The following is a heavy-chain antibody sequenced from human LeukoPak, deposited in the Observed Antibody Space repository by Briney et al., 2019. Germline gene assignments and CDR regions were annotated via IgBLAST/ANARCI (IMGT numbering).Heavy chain of an antibody. J-gene: IGHJ4*02. CDR1: GFTFDDYA. CDR3: AKAGYYYDSSGYSLDY. Sequence: GGSLRLSCAASGFTFDDYAVHWVRQAPGKGLEWVSLISGDGGSTYYADSVKGRFTISRDNSKNSLYLQMNSLRTEDTALYYCAKAGYYYDSSGYSLDYWGQGTLVTVSS. CDR2: ISGDGGST. D-gene: IGHD3-22*01. V-gene: IGHV3-43*02.